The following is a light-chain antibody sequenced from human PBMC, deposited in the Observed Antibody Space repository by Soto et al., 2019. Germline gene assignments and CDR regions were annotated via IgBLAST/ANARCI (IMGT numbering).Light chain of an antibody. Sequence: QSLLPQPASVSGSPGQSITISCPGTSSDVGGYNYVSWYQQHPGKAPKLMIYDASNRPSGVSNRFSGSKSGNTASLTISGLQAEDEADYYCSSYTSSSTLWVFGTGTKVTVL. CDR3: SSYTSSSTLWV. V-gene: IGLV2-14*01. J-gene: IGLJ1*01. CDR1: SSDVGGYNY. CDR2: DAS.